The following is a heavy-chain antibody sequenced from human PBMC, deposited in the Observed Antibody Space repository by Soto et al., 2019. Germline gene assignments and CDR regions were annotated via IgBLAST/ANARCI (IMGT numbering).Heavy chain of an antibody. CDR3: ARVYAANYVGYFDY. Sequence: SETLSLTCTVSGASISRGGYYWSWVRQHPGKGLEWIGFIFYTGSTSCNPSLKSRVTMSVDTSKSQFSLKLSSVTAADTAVYYCARVYAANYVGYFDYWGQGTLVTVSS. J-gene: IGHJ4*02. V-gene: IGHV4-31*03. CDR2: IFYTGST. D-gene: IGHD3-16*01. CDR1: GASISRGGYY.